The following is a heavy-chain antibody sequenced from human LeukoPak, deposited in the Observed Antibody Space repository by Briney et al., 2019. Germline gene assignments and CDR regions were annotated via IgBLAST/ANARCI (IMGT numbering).Heavy chain of an antibody. V-gene: IGHV3-74*01. CDR1: GFTFSSYW. Sequence: GGSLRLSCAASGFTFSSYWMHWVRQAPGKGLVWVSRINSDGTSTSYADSVKGRFTLSRDNAKNSVYLQMNSLRAEDTALYYCARGSGSSWYFYFDYWGQGTLVTVSS. CDR2: INSDGTST. J-gene: IGHJ4*02. CDR3: ARGSGSSWYFYFDY. D-gene: IGHD6-13*01.